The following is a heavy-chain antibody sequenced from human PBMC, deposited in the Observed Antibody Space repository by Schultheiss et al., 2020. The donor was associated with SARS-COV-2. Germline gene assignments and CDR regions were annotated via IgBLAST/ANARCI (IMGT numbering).Heavy chain of an antibody. Sequence: SGPTLVKPTQTLTLTCTFSGFSLSTSGVGVGWIRQPPGKALEWLALIYWDDDKRYSPSLKSRLTISKDTSKSQVVLTMTNMDPVDTATYYCARIGGSPANWYFDLWGRGTLVTVSS. CDR3: ARIGGSPANWYFDL. V-gene: IGHV2-5*02. J-gene: IGHJ2*01. CDR1: GFSLSTSGVG. D-gene: IGHD6-25*01. CDR2: IYWDDDK.